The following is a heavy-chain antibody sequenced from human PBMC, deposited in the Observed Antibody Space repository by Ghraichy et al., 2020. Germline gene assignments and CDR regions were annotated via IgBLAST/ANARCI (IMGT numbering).Heavy chain of an antibody. J-gene: IGHJ5*02. V-gene: IGHV4-34*01. Sequence: SETLSLTCAVYGGSFSGYYWSWIRQPPGKGLEWIGEINHSGSTNYNPSLKSRVTISVDTSKNQFSLKLSSVTAADTAVYYCARGFTMDVFPTIAWGQGTLVTVSS. CDR1: GGSFSGYY. CDR2: INHSGST. CDR3: ARGFTMDVFPTIA. D-gene: IGHD2-21*01.